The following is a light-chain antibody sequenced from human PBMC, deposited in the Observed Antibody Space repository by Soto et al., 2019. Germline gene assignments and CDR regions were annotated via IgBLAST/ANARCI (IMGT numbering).Light chain of an antibody. V-gene: IGLV2-8*01. J-gene: IGLJ2*01. CDR1: KSDIGVYDF. CDR2: EVV. CDR3: QSYDSSLSGVV. Sequence: QSALTQPPSASGSPGQSVTISCTGTKSDIGVYDFVSWYQHHPGKAPRLIIYEVVQRPSGVPDRFSGSKSGTSASLAITGLQAEDEADYYCQSYDSSLSGVVFGGGTKLTVL.